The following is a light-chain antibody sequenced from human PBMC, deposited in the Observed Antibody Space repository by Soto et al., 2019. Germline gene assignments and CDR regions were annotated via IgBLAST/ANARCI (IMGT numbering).Light chain of an antibody. V-gene: IGKV3-20*01. J-gene: IGKJ1*01. Sequence: EIVLTQSPGTLSLSPGERATLSCRASQSVSSSFLAWYQQKPGQAPRLLIYGASSRAAGIPDRFSGSGSGTGFTPAISRLEPEDFAVYYCQQYGSSPRTFSQGTKVEIK. CDR2: GAS. CDR1: QSVSSSF. CDR3: QQYGSSPRT.